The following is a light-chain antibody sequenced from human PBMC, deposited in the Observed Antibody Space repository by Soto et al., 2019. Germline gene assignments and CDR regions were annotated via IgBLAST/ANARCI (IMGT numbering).Light chain of an antibody. Sequence: EIVLTQSPGTLSLSPGERATLSCRASQSVSSYLAWYQQKPGQAPRLLIYDASNRAAGIPARFSGSGSGTDFTLTISSLEPEDFAIYYCQQRRYWPPITFGQGTRLEIK. CDR3: QQRRYWPPIT. V-gene: IGKV3-11*01. CDR1: QSVSSY. J-gene: IGKJ5*01. CDR2: DAS.